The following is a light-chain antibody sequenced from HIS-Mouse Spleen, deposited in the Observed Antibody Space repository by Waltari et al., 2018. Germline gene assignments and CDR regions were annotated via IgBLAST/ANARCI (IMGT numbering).Light chain of an antibody. CDR3: SSYTSSSTEV. CDR2: DVS. Sequence: QSALTQPASVSGSPGQSITIPCTGTSSDVGGYNYVSWYQQHPGKAPKLMIYDVSNQPSGVSNRFSGSKSGNTASLTISGLQAEDEADYYCSSYTSSSTEVFGGGTKLTVL. J-gene: IGLJ2*01. CDR1: SSDVGGYNY. V-gene: IGLV2-14*03.